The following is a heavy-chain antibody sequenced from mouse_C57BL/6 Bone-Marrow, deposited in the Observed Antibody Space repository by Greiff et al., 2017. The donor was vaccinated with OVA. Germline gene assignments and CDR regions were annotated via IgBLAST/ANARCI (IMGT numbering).Heavy chain of an antibody. V-gene: IGHV1-50*01. J-gene: IGHJ4*01. CDR3: ARLYDYYAMDY. D-gene: IGHD1-1*01. CDR1: GYTFTSYW. Sequence: QVQLQQSGAELVKPGASVKLSCKASGYTFTSYWMQWVKQRPGQGLEWIGEIDPSDSYTNYNQKFKGKATLTVDTSSSTAYMQLSSLTSEDSAVYYCARLYDYYAMDYWGQGTSVTVSS. CDR2: IDPSDSYT.